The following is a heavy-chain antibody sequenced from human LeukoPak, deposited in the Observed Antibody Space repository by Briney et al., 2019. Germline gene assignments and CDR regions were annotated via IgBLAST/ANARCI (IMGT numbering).Heavy chain of an antibody. J-gene: IGHJ5*01. V-gene: IGHV4-39*01. Sequence: SETLSLTCTVSGGSISSGVYYWTWLRQHPGKGLEWVGYIYYSGSTNDNPSLKSRVTIYVDKYKNQFSLKLISVTAADTAVYYCARHRDYYVSGSSSSWFDYWGQGTLVTVSS. D-gene: IGHD3-10*01. CDR2: IYYSGST. CDR1: GGSISSGVYY. CDR3: ARHRDYYVSGSSSSWFDY.